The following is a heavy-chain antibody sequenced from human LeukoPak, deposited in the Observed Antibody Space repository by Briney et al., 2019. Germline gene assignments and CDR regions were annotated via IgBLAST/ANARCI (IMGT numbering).Heavy chain of an antibody. CDR1: GGSFSGYY. D-gene: IGHD5-24*01. J-gene: IGHJ4*02. CDR3: ARDGGWLQFELQY. Sequence: SETLSLTCAVYGGSFSGYYWSWIRQPPGKGLEWIGYIHRSGSTLYNPSLMSRVRISMDTSKNQFSLTLSSVTAADTAVYYCARDGGWLQFELQYWGQGAQITVSS. V-gene: IGHV4-34*01. CDR2: IHRSGST.